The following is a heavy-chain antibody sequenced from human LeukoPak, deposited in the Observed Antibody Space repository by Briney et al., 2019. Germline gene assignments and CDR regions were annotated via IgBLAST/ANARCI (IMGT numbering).Heavy chain of an antibody. CDR3: ARDNDFDY. V-gene: IGHV1-46*01. CDR1: GYTFSGYY. D-gene: IGHD2-8*01. CDR2: IYPGGGST. Sequence: ASVKVSCKASGYTFSGYYIHWVRQAPGQGLEWMGIIYPGGGSTSYAQKFQGRVTMTRDMSTSTVYMELSSLRSEDTAVYYCARDNDFDYWGQGTLVTVSS. J-gene: IGHJ4*02.